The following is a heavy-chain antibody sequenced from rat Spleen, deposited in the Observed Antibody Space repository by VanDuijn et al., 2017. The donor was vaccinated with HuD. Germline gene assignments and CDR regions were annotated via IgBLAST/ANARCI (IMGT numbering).Heavy chain of an antibody. D-gene: IGHD1-11*01. J-gene: IGHJ2*01. CDR1: GFTFSDYY. CDR3: ATGYGGYFDY. CDR2: ISYDGSTT. V-gene: IGHV5-29*01. Sequence: EVQLVESDGGLVQPGRSLKLSCAASGFTFSDYYMAWVRQTPTKGLEWVATISYDGSTTYYRDSVKGRFTISRDNAESTLYLQMDSLRSEATATYYCATGYGGYFDYWGQGVMVTVSS.